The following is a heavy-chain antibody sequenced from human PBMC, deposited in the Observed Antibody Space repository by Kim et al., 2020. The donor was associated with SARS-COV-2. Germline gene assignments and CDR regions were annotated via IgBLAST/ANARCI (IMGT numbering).Heavy chain of an antibody. CDR3: AGCVSGTTEWDY. CDR2: IYYSGST. V-gene: IGHV4-39*01. Sequence: SETLSLTCTVSGGSISSSSYYWGWMRQPPGKGLEWIGSIYYSGSTYHNPSLNTRVTISVDTSKNQFSLKLSSVTAADTAVYYCAGCVSGTTEWDYWGQGTLVTVSS. D-gene: IGHD1-7*01. CDR1: GGSISSSSYY. J-gene: IGHJ4*02.